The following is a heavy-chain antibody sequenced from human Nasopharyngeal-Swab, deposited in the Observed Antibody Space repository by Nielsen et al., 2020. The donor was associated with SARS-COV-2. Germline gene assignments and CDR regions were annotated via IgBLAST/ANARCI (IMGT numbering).Heavy chain of an antibody. D-gene: IGHD3-3*01. V-gene: IGHV2-5*02. CDR2: IYCDDDQ. Sequence: SGPTLVKPTQTLTLTCSFSGFSLTTSGVGVAWIRQPPGKALECLPLIYCDDDQRYNPSLKTRLTITKDTSKDQVVLTLTNMGPVDSGTYYCAHITRGLERDTIFGVPLASLSYYYMDVWGKGTTVTVS. J-gene: IGHJ6*03. CDR3: AHITRGLERDTIFGVPLASLSYYYMDV. CDR1: GFSLTTSGVG.